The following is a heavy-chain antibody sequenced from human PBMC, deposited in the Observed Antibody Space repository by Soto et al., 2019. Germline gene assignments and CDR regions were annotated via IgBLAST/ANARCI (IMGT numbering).Heavy chain of an antibody. Sequence: PGESLKISCKGSGYSFAGYWITWVRQKPGKGLEWMGRIDPSDSQTYYSPSFRGHVTISVTKSITTVFLQWSSLRASDTAMYYCARQIYDSDTGPNFQYYFDSWGHGTPVTDSS. CDR2: IDPSDSQT. CDR3: ARQIYDSDTGPNFQYYFDS. V-gene: IGHV5-10-1*01. D-gene: IGHD3-22*01. CDR1: GYSFAGYW. J-gene: IGHJ4*01.